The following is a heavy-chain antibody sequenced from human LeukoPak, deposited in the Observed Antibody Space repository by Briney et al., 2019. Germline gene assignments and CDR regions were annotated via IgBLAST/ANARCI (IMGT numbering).Heavy chain of an antibody. Sequence: PGGSLRLSCAASGFTFNNYGMNWVRQAPGKGLEWIGEINHSGSTNYNPSLKSRVTISVDTSKNQFSLKLSSVTAADTAVYYCARAQLELDHWGQGTLVTVSS. CDR2: INHSGST. J-gene: IGHJ4*02. D-gene: IGHD1-1*01. V-gene: IGHV4-34*01. CDR1: GFTFNNYG. CDR3: ARAQLELDH.